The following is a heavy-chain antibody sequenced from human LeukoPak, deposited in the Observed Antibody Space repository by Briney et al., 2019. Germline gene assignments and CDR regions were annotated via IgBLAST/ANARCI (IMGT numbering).Heavy chain of an antibody. D-gene: IGHD3-22*01. Sequence: QPGGSLRLSCAASGFTFSTYSMNWVRQAPGKGLEWVSYISSSSTIYYVDSVKGRFTISRDNAKNSLNLQMNSLRAEDTAVYYCARGSTYYDSSGQVPFDYWGQGTLVTVSS. CDR2: ISSSSTI. CDR3: ARGSTYYDSSGQVPFDY. J-gene: IGHJ4*02. CDR1: GFTFSTYS. V-gene: IGHV3-48*01.